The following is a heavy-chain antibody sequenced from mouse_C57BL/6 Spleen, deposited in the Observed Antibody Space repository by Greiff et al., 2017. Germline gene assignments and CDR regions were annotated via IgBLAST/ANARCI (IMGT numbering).Heavy chain of an antibody. CDR1: GYTFTSYW. J-gene: IGHJ3*01. CDR2: IHPNSGST. V-gene: IGHV1-64*01. D-gene: IGHD4-1*01. Sequence: QVQLQQSGAELVKPGASVKLSCKASGYTFTSYWMHWVKQRPGQGLEWIGMIHPNSGSTNYNEKFKSKATLTVDKSSSTAYMQLSSLTSEDSAVYYCARELTAWFAYWGQGTLVTVSA. CDR3: ARELTAWFAY.